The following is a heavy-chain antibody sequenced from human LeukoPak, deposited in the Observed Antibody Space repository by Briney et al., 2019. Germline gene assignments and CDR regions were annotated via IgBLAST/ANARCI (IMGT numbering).Heavy chain of an antibody. CDR3: AKNFQKTFDY. V-gene: IGHV3-9*01. CDR1: GFTFDDYA. Sequence: PGGSLRLSCAASGFTFDDYAMHWVRQAPGKGLEWVSGISWNSGSIGYADSVKGRFTISRDNAKNSLYLQMNSLRAEDTALYYCAKNFQKTFDYWGQGTLVTVSS. J-gene: IGHJ4*02. CDR2: ISWNSGSI.